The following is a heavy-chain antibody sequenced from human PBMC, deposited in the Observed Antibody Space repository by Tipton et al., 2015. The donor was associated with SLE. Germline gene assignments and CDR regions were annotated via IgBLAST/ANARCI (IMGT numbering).Heavy chain of an antibody. CDR2: IYYSGST. CDR1: GASISSHY. Sequence: TLSLTCTVSGASISSHYWSWIRQPPGKGLEWIGYIYYSGSTNYNPSLKSRVTISVDTSKNQFSLKLSSVTAADTAVYFCARGKSNTDYWGRGTLVTVSS. V-gene: IGHV4-59*11. J-gene: IGHJ4*02. CDR3: ARGKSNTDY. D-gene: IGHD4/OR15-4a*01.